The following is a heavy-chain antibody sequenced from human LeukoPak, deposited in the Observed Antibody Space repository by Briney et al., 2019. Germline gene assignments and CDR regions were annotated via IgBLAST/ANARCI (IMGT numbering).Heavy chain of an antibody. CDR3: ARETGVRGVIIRPLIY. Sequence: GASVKVSCKASGYTFTSYGISWVRQAPGQGLEWMGWIGAYNGNTNYAQKLQGRVTMTTDTSTSTAYMELRSLRSDDTAVYYCARETGVRGVIIRPLIYWGQGTLVTVSS. J-gene: IGHJ4*02. V-gene: IGHV1-18*01. CDR2: IGAYNGNT. CDR1: GYTFTSYG. D-gene: IGHD3-10*01.